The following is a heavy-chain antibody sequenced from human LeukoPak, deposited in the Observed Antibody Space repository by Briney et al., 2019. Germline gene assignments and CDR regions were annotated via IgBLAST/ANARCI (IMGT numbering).Heavy chain of an antibody. D-gene: IGHD3-22*01. Sequence: SETLSLTCTVSGGSISSGSYYWSWIRQPAGKGLEWIGRIYTSGSTNYNPSLKSRVTISVDTSKNQFSLKLSSVTAADTAVYYCARDQGPYYYDSSDYWYFDLWGRGTLVTVSS. CDR3: ARDQGPYYYDSSDYWYFDL. CDR1: GGSISSGSYY. V-gene: IGHV4-61*02. J-gene: IGHJ2*01. CDR2: IYTSGST.